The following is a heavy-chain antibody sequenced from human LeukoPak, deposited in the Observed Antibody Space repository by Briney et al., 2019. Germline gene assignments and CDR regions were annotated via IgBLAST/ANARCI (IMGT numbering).Heavy chain of an antibody. D-gene: IGHD2-2*01. CDR1: GYTFTSYG. CDR2: ISAYNGNT. J-gene: IGHJ6*03. CDR3: AREVYCSSTICSPPMDV. V-gene: IGHV1-18*01. Sequence: GASVKVSCKASGYTFTSYGISWVRQAPGQGLEWMGWISAYNGNTNYAQKLQGRVTMTTDTSTSTVYMELSSLRSEDTAVYYCAREVYCSSTICSPPMDVWGKGTTVTVSS.